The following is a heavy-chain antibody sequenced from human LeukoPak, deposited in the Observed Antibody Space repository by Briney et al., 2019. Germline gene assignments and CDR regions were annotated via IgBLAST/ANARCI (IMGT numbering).Heavy chain of an antibody. CDR1: GGSFSGYY. CDR2: INHSGST. J-gene: IGHJ4*02. D-gene: IGHD6-13*01. V-gene: IGHV4-34*01. CDR3: ARGSSSSWYSRFDY. Sequence: PSETLSLTCAVYGGSFSGYYWSWIRQPPGKGLEWIGEINHSGSTNYNPSLKSRATISVDTSKNQFSLKLSSVTAADTAVYYCARGSSSSWYSRFDYWGQGTLVTVSS.